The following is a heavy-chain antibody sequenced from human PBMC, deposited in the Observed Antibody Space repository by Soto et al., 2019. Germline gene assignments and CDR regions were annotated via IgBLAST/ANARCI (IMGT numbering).Heavy chain of an antibody. V-gene: IGHV3-30-3*01. J-gene: IGHJ4*02. D-gene: IGHD2-2*03. CDR1: GFTFSSYA. CDR3: AREMDIVVVPAAMSLPDY. CDR2: ISYDGSNK. Sequence: GGSLRLSCAASGFTFSSYAMHWDRQAPGKGLEWVAVISYDGSNKYYADSVKGRFTISRDNSKNTLYLQMNSLRAEDTAVYYCAREMDIVVVPAAMSLPDYWGQGTLVTVSS.